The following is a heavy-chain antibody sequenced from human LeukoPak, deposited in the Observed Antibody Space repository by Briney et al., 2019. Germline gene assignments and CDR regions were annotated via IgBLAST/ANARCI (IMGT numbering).Heavy chain of an antibody. D-gene: IGHD6-19*01. V-gene: IGHV4-59*08. J-gene: IGHJ5*02. Sequence: SETLSLTCTVSGGSISSYYWSWIRQPPGKGLEWIGYIYYSGSTNYNPSLKSRVTISVDTSKNQFSLKLSSVTAADTAVYYRARVILPARQWLVQAVKGGENWFDPWGQGTLVTVSS. CDR2: IYYSGST. CDR1: GGSISSYY. CDR3: ARVILPARQWLVQAVKGGENWFDP.